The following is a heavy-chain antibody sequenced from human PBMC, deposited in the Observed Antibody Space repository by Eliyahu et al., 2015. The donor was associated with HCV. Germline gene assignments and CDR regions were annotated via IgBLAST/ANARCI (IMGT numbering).Heavy chain of an antibody. V-gene: IGHV3-15*07. J-gene: IGHJ4*02. Sequence: EVHLVESGGGLVKPGGSLRLSCAASGFIFRDXWMNWVRQAPGKGLEWVALSRSKAHGGTVDYVEPVKGRFTVSRDDSTDILYLQMNSLKTEDTAVYYCVTDGATPRLFGLNGVAYWGQGALVTVSS. CDR2: SRSKAHGGTV. CDR3: VTDGATPRLFGLNGVAY. CDR1: GFIFRDXW. D-gene: IGHD3-3*01.